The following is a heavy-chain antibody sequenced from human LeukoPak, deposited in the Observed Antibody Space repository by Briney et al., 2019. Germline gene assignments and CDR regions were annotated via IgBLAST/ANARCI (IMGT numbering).Heavy chain of an antibody. CDR2: ISSSSSYI. V-gene: IGHV3-21*01. CDR3: ARAYGSGSYYPDY. Sequence: GGSLRLSCAASGSTFSSYNINWVRQAPGKGLEWVSSISSSSSYIYYADTVKGRFTISRDNAKNSLYLQMNSLRAEDTAVYYCARAYGSGSYYPDYWGQGTLGTVSS. J-gene: IGHJ4*02. CDR1: GSTFSSYN. D-gene: IGHD3-10*01.